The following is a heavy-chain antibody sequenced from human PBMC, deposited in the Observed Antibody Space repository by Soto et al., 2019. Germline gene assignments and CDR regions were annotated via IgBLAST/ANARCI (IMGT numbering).Heavy chain of an antibody. D-gene: IGHD2-2*01. CDR1: GYTFTSYD. CDR2: MNPNSGNT. V-gene: IGHV1-8*01. CDR3: ARRVPYCSSTSCPRKWWFDP. J-gene: IGHJ5*02. Sequence: QVQLVQSGAEVKKPGASVKVSCKASGYTFTSYDINWVRQATGQGLEWMVWMNPNSGNTGYAQKFQGRVTMTRNTSISTAYMEMSSLRSEDTAVYYCARRVPYCSSTSCPRKWWFDPWGQGTLVTVSS.